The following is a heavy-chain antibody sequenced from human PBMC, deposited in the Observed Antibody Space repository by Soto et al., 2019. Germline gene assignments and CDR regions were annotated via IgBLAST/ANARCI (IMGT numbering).Heavy chain of an antibody. Sequence: QVQLVQSGAEVKNPGSSVKVSCKASGGTFSSYAISWVRQAPGQGLEWMGGIIPIFGTANYAQKFQGRVTITADESTSTAYMELSSLRSEDTAVYYCAAAPADGYTLPYGMDVWGQGTTVTVSS. V-gene: IGHV1-69*01. J-gene: IGHJ6*02. CDR1: GGTFSSYA. D-gene: IGHD5-12*01. CDR3: AAAPADGYTLPYGMDV. CDR2: IIPIFGTA.